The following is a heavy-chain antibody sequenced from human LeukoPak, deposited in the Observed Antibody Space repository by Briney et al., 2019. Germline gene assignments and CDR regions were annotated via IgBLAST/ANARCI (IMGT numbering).Heavy chain of an antibody. V-gene: IGHV3-11*01. CDR1: GFTFTDY. CDR3: ATWDGPSAGLAV. D-gene: IGHD1-26*01. CDR2: FRNSDSPV. J-gene: IGHJ6*02. Sequence: PGGSLRLSCAASGFTFTDYISWIRQAPGKGLEWVSYFRNSDSPVYYADSVKGRFTISRDNAKDSLYLQMNSLRAEDTAVYFCATWDGPSAGLAVWGQGTTVTVTS.